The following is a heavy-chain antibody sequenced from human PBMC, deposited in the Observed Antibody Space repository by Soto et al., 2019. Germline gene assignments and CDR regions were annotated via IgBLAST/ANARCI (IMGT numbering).Heavy chain of an antibody. D-gene: IGHD5-18*01. CDR3: ARDSLLGYGADY. J-gene: IGHJ4*02. Sequence: QLQLQESGPGLVKPSETLSLTCTVSGGSISSSSYYWGWIRQPPGKGLEWIGSIYYSGSTYYNPSLKSRVTISVDTSKNQFSLKLSSVTAADTAVYYCARDSLLGYGADYWGQGTLVTVSS. V-gene: IGHV4-39*01. CDR2: IYYSGST. CDR1: GGSISSSSYY.